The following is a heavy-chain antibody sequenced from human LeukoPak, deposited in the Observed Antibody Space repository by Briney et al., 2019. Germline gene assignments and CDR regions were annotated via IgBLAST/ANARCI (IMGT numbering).Heavy chain of an antibody. CDR3: ARASSGYYYGFDY. Sequence: PSETLSLTCTVSGGSISSYYWSWIRQPPGKGLEWIGYIYYSGSTNYNPPLKSRVTISVDTSKNQFSLKLSSVTAADTAVYYCARASSGYYYGFDYWGQGTLVTVSS. CDR1: GGSISSYY. V-gene: IGHV4-59*01. J-gene: IGHJ4*02. CDR2: IYYSGST. D-gene: IGHD3-22*01.